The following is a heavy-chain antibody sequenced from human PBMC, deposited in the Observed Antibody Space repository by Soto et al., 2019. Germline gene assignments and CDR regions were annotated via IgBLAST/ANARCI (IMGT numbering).Heavy chain of an antibody. D-gene: IGHD4-17*01. CDR3: ASRTVTTGWFHP. V-gene: IGHV4-59*12. J-gene: IGHJ5*02. CDR1: GGSISSYY. Sequence: SETLSLTCTVSGGSISSYYWSWIRQPPGKGLEWTGYIYYSGSTNYNPSLKSRVTISVDTSKNQFSLKLSSVTAADTAVYYCASRTVTTGWFHPWGQGTLVTVSS. CDR2: IYYSGST.